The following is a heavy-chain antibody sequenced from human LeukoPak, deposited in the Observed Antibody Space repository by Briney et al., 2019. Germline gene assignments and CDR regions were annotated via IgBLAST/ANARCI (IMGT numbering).Heavy chain of an antibody. D-gene: IGHD3-3*01. CDR2: IIPILGIA. CDR1: GGTFSSYT. V-gene: IGHV1-69*04. CDR3: ARDSKYYDFWSGYSYNWFDP. J-gene: IGHJ5*02. Sequence: SVKVSCKASGGTFSSYTISWVRQAPGQGLEWMGRIIPILGIANYAQKFQGRVTITADKSTSTAYMELSSLRSEDPAVYYCARDSKYYDFWSGYSYNWFDPWGQGTLVTVSS.